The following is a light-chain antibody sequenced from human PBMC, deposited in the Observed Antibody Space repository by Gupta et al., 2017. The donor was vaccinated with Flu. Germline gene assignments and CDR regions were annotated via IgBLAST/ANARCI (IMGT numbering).Light chain of an antibody. J-gene: IGKJ5*01. CDR1: QSISNY. CDR2: AAS. V-gene: IGKV1-39*01. CDR3: QQTYRTPIT. Sequence: DIQMTQSPSSLSAYVGDRVTITCRGSQSISNYVNWYQQKPGKAPNLLIYAASSLQSGVPARFSGSGSGTDCTLTIISLQPEEFAIYYCQQTYRTPITFGQGTRLETK.